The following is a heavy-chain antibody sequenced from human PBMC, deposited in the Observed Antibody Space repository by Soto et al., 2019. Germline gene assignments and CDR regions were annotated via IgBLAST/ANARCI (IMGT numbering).Heavy chain of an antibody. Sequence: GGSLRLSCAAPGFTFGDYAMHWVRQAPGKGLEWVSGISWNSGNIGYADSVRGRFTISRDSAKNSLYLQMNSLRPEDTALYYCAKDRARSSWYGLDYWGQGALVTVSS. J-gene: IGHJ4*02. CDR3: AKDRARSSWYGLDY. V-gene: IGHV3-9*01. D-gene: IGHD6-13*01. CDR2: ISWNSGNI. CDR1: GFTFGDYA.